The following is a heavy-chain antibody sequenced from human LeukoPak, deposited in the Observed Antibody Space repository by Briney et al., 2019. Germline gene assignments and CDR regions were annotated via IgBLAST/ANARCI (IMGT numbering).Heavy chain of an antibody. V-gene: IGHV4-39*01. J-gene: IGHJ4*02. CDR3: ARLKGPPGYFDY. CDR2: IHYSGST. CDR1: GGSIDNSHYY. Sequence: PSETLSLTCTVSGGSIDNSHYYWGWIRQPPGEGLEWIASIHYSGSTHYNPSLKSRVTISVDTSKNQFSLKLSSVTAADTAVYYCARLKGPPGYFDYWGQGTLVTVSS.